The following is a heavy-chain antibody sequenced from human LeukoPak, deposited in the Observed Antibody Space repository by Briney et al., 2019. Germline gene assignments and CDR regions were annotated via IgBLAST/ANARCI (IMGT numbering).Heavy chain of an antibody. Sequence: PSETLSLTCTVSGGSISSYYWSWIRQPPGKGLEWIGYIYYSGSTNYNPSLKSRVTISVDTSKNQFSLKLSSVTAADTAVYYCARHDAKGFDYWGQGTLVTVSS. CDR3: ARHDAKGFDY. J-gene: IGHJ4*02. CDR1: GGSISSYY. V-gene: IGHV4-59*08. D-gene: IGHD2-8*01. CDR2: IYYSGST.